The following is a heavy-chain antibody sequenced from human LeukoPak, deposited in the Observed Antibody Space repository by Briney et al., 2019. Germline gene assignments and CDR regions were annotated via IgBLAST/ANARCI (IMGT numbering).Heavy chain of an antibody. CDR3: ARDVDTTSHLSWFDP. CDR1: GFSFTSYG. V-gene: IGHV3-33*01. D-gene: IGHD2/OR15-2a*01. Sequence: GGSLRLSCAASGFSFTSYGMHWVRQAPGKGLEWVAVIWYHGGNENYADSVKGRFTISRDTSKNTLYLQMNSLRAEDTAMYYCARDVDTTSHLSWFDPWGQGTLVTVSS. CDR2: IWYHGGNE. J-gene: IGHJ5*02.